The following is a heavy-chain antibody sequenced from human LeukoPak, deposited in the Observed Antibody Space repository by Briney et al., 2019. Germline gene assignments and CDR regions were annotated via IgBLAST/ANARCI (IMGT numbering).Heavy chain of an antibody. CDR3: ARASRMVRGVIIREYYFDY. J-gene: IGHJ4*02. Sequence: GASVKVSCKASGYTFTSYDINWVRQATGQGLEWMGWMNPNSGNTGYAQKFQGRVTMTRNTSISTAYMELSSLRSEDTAVYYCARASRMVRGVIIREYYFDYWGQGTLVTVSS. CDR2: MNPNSGNT. V-gene: IGHV1-8*01. D-gene: IGHD3-10*01. CDR1: GYTFTSYD.